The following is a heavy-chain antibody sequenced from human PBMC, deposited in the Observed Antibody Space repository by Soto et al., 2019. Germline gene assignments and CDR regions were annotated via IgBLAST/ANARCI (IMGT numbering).Heavy chain of an antibody. J-gene: IGHJ5*02. CDR3: ARGYYVSGTYYRADAEWFDP. D-gene: IGHD3-10*01. CDR2: ISNDGSNK. CDR1: GFTLSSYG. V-gene: IGHV3-30*03. Sequence: QVQVVESGGGVVQPGRSLRLSCAASGFTLSSYGMHWVRQAPGKGLEWVAVISNDGSNKYYVDSVKVRFTISRDNSKNTVYLKMNSLRAEDTAVYYCARGYYVSGTYYRADAEWFDPWGQGTLVTVSS.